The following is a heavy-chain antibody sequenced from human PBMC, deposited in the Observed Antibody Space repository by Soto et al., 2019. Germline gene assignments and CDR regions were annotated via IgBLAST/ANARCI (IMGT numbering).Heavy chain of an antibody. D-gene: IGHD2-15*01. CDR3: ATEEWWSLEF. J-gene: IGHJ4*02. Sequence: EVQLVESGGGLVQPGGSLRLSCVASGFTFSRHYMTWVRQAPGKGLESVAKIKPDGSESYYVDSVRGRFTFSRDNAKNSLSLQMNSLRAEDTAVYYCATEEWWSLEFWGQGTLVTVSS. CDR1: GFTFSRHY. CDR2: IKPDGSES. V-gene: IGHV3-7*01.